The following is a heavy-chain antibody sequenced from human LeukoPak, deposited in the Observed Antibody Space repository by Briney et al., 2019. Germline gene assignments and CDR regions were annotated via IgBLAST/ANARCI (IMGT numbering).Heavy chain of an antibody. V-gene: IGHV3-23*01. D-gene: IGHD2-2*03. CDR3: AKGGYFAFDI. J-gene: IGHJ3*02. CDR1: GFTFSAYD. CDR2: ISRSGST. Sequence: GGSLRLSCAASGFTFSAYDMQWVRQAPGKGPEWVSGISRSGSTYYRDSVKGRFTISRDNYKNTLYLQMNSLRAEDTAVYYCAKGGYFAFDIWGQGTMVTVPS.